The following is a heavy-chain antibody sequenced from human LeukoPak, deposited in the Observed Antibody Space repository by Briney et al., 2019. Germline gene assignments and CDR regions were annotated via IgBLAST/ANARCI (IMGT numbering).Heavy chain of an antibody. CDR2: IFSGGST. CDR1: GFTASSSY. J-gene: IGHJ4*02. CDR3: ARVSYYDSSGYYFLSYVDY. V-gene: IGHV3-53*01. D-gene: IGHD3-22*01. Sequence: PGGSLRLSCEAAGFTASSSYMNWVRQAPGKGLEWVSVIFSGGSTYYADSVRGRFTISRDNSKNTLYLQMNSLGAEDTAVYYCARVSYYDSSGYYFLSYVDYWGQGTLVTVSS.